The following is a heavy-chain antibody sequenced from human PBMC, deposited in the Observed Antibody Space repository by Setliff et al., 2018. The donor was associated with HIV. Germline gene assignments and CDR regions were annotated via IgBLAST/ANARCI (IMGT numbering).Heavy chain of an antibody. CDR3: ARENYYDRSDASDM. V-gene: IGHV3-48*03. Sequence: PGGSLRLSCATSRFSFSTFWMTWVRQAPGEGLEWVAYISDSGSNIYYADSVKGRFTISRDNARKSLYLQMSSLRAEDTAVYYCARENYYDRSDASDMWGQGTLVTVSS. D-gene: IGHD3-22*01. CDR1: RFSFSTFW. CDR2: ISDSGSNI. J-gene: IGHJ3*02.